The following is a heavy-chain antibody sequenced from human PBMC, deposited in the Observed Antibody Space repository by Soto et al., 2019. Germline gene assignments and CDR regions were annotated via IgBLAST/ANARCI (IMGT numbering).Heavy chain of an antibody. J-gene: IGHJ5*02. V-gene: IGHV1-46*01. Sequence: QVQLVQSGAEVKKTGASVKVSCKASGYTFTSYYMHWVRQAPGQGLEWMGIINPSGGSTSYAQKFQGRVTMTRDTSTSTVYMELSSLRSEDTAVYYCARAASLQDMYSWFDPWGQGTLVTVSS. D-gene: IGHD2-15*01. CDR1: GYTFTSYY. CDR2: INPSGGST. CDR3: ARAASLQDMYSWFDP.